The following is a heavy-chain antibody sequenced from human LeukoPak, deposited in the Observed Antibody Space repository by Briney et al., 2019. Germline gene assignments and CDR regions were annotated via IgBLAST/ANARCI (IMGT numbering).Heavy chain of an antibody. J-gene: IGHJ4*02. CDR2: ISGSGGTT. Sequence: PGGSLRLSCTASGFTVRDYAMTWVRQAPGKGLECVSGISGSGGTTYYADSVKGRFTISRDNSKNTLYLQMNTLRADDTAVYYCAKYGSIDFWGQGTQVTVSS. V-gene: IGHV3-23*01. D-gene: IGHD3-10*01. CDR1: GFTVRDYA. CDR3: AKYGSIDF.